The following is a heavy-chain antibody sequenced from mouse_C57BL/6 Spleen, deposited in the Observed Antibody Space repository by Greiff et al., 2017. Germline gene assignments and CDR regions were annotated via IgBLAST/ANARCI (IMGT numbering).Heavy chain of an antibody. V-gene: IGHV1-72*01. CDR1: GYTFTSYW. Sequence: QVQLQQPGAELVKPGASVKLSCKASGYTFTSYWMHWVKQRPGRGLEWIGRIDPNSGGTKYNEKFKSKATLTVDKPSSTAYMQLSSLTSEDSAVYYGARWFYYGNYGRDAMDYWGQGTSVTVSS. J-gene: IGHJ4*01. D-gene: IGHD2-1*01. CDR2: IDPNSGGT. CDR3: ARWFYYGNYGRDAMDY.